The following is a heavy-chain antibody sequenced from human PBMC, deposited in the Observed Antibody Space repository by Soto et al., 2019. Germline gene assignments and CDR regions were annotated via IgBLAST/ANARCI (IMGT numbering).Heavy chain of an antibody. CDR3: ARPGAIFGVVIL. V-gene: IGHV1-8*01. CDR1: GYTFTSYD. D-gene: IGHD3-3*01. J-gene: IGHJ4*02. CDR2: MDPSSGDT. Sequence: QVQLAQSGAEVKKPGASVKVSCKASGYTFTSYDINWVRQATGQGLEWMGWMDPSSGDTGFAQRFQDRVSMTRNTSISTAYLELSSLRSEDTAVYYCARPGAIFGVVILWGQGTLVTVSS.